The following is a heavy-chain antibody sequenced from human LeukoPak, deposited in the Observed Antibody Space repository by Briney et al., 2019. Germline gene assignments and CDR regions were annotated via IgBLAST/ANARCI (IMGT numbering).Heavy chain of an antibody. Sequence: GESLKISCKGSGYSFTSYWIGWVRQMPGKGLEWMGIIYPGDSDTRYSPSFQGQVTISADKSISTAYLQWSSLKASDTAMYYCARAPNYYDSSGYYQNYYMGVWGKGTTVTVSS. D-gene: IGHD3-22*01. CDR3: ARAPNYYDSSGYYQNYYMGV. CDR2: IYPGDSDT. V-gene: IGHV5-51*01. CDR1: GYSFTSYW. J-gene: IGHJ6*03.